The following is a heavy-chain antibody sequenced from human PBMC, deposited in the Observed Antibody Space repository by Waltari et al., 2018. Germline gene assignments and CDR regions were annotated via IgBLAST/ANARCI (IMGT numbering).Heavy chain of an antibody. J-gene: IGHJ4*02. V-gene: IGHV3-7*03. CDR1: RLTLRGCW. D-gene: IGHD4-4*01. Sequence: EVQLVESGGGLVQLGGSLRLSCEGSRLTLRGCWLTWVRWAPGKGLEWVATIKQDGSDQYYVDSVKGRFTISRDNAKTSVYLQMNSLRAEDTAFYFCARMGATVLRSIDFWGQGTLVSVSS. CDR2: IKQDGSDQ. CDR3: ARMGATVLRSIDF.